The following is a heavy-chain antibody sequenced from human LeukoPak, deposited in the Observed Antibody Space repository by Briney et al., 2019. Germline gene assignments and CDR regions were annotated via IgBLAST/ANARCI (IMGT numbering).Heavy chain of an antibody. Sequence: GGSLRLSCAASGFTFSSYGMHWVRQAPGKGLEWVAVIWYDGSNKYYADSVKGRFTISRDNSKNTLYLQMNSLRAEDTAVYYCARDLRQDIVVVPAAFSYYYYGMDVWGQGTTVTVSS. D-gene: IGHD2-2*01. CDR1: GFTFSSYG. J-gene: IGHJ6*02. CDR2: IWYDGSNK. V-gene: IGHV3-33*01. CDR3: ARDLRQDIVVVPAAFSYYYYGMDV.